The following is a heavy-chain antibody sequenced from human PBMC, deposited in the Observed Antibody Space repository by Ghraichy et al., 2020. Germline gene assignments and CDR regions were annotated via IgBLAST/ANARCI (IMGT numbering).Heavy chain of an antibody. J-gene: IGHJ4*02. V-gene: IGHV4-39*01. CDR2: VFYSGST. CDR3: ALAQRQPYSTYDY. D-gene: IGHD2-15*01. Sequence: SETLSLTCTVSGGSISSSTSYWGWIRQPPGKGLEWIGNVFYSGSTYYNPSLKSRVTISVDTSKNQFSLKLRSVTAADTAVYYCALAQRQPYSTYDYWGQGTLVTVSS. CDR1: GGSISSSTSY.